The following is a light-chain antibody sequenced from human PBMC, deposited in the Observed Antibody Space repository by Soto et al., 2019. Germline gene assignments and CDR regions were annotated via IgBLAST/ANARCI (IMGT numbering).Light chain of an antibody. V-gene: IGLV2-23*01. CDR2: DGT. CDR1: DVGSYGA. CDR3: SLDAGRNNYV. J-gene: IGLJ1*01. Sequence: QSVLTQPASVSGSPGQTITISCSDVGSYGAVSWYQQHPGKVPKLMIFDGTQRPSAVSDRFAGSKSANTASLTISGLQAEDEADYYCSLDAGRNNYVFGTGTKVTVL.